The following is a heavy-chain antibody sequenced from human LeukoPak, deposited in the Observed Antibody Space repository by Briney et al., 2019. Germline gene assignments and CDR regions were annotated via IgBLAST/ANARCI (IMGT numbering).Heavy chain of an antibody. CDR1: GGSISSSNYY. V-gene: IGHV4-39*01. CDR3: ARPSSMTTVVFDY. D-gene: IGHD4-23*01. J-gene: IGHJ4*02. Sequence: PSETLSLICTVSGGSISSSNYYWGWIRQPPGKGLEWIGSIYYSGSTYYNPSLKSRVTISVDTSKRQFSLKLNSVTAADTAVYYCARPSSMTTVVFDYWGQGTLVTVSS. CDR2: IYYSGST.